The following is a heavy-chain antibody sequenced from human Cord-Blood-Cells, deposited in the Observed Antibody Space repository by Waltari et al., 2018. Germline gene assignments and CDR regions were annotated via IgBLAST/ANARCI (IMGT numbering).Heavy chain of an antibody. CDR1: GRSISSSSYY. Sequence: QLPLQESGPALVKPSETLSPTCTVSGRSISSSSYYCCWIRQSPGKGLEWIGSIYYSGGSYYNPSLKSRVTISVDTSKNQFSLKLSSMTAADTAVYYCARPYSSSWYYFDYWGQGTLVTVSS. CDR3: ARPYSSSWYYFDY. J-gene: IGHJ4*02. CDR2: IYYSGGS. V-gene: IGHV4-39*01. D-gene: IGHD6-13*01.